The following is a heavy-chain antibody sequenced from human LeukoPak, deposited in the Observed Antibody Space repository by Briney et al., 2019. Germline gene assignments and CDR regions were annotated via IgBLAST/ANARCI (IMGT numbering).Heavy chain of an antibody. CDR1: GDSVSSKSAT. D-gene: IGHD1-26*01. CDR3: ARYDLEEQLKWFGP. Sequence: SQTLSLTCAISGDSVSSKSATWIWIRQSPSRGLEWLGRTYYRSKWYTDYAFFVKSRITINPDTSKNQFSLQLNSVTPEDTAVYYCARYDLEEQLKWFGPWGQGTLVTVSS. V-gene: IGHV6-1*01. J-gene: IGHJ5*02. CDR2: TYYRSKWYT.